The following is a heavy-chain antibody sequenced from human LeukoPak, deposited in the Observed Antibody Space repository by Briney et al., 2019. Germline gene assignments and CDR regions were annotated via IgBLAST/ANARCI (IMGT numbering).Heavy chain of an antibody. CDR3: ARSLGRSGWYHDAFDI. J-gene: IGHJ3*02. Sequence: ASVKVSCKASGCTFTSYAISWVRQAPGQGIEWMGGIIPIFGTANYAQKLQGRVTITADASTSTAYMELSSLRSEDTAVYYCARSLGRSGWYHDAFDIWGQGTMVAVSS. V-gene: IGHV1-69*13. CDR1: GCTFTSYA. D-gene: IGHD6-19*01. CDR2: IIPIFGTA.